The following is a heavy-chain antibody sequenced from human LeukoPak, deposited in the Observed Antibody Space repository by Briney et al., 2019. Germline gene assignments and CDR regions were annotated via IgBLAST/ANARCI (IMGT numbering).Heavy chain of an antibody. CDR2: ISGNGGGT. CDR3: TKPARAVGLDY. Sequence: GGSLRLSCAASGFTFSSYAMSWVRQAPGKGLEWVSGISGNGGGTYYADSVKGRFTISRDNSKNTLYLQMNSLRAEDTAVYYCTKPARAVGLDYWGQGTLVTVSS. V-gene: IGHV3-23*01. CDR1: GFTFSSYA. J-gene: IGHJ4*02. D-gene: IGHD6-19*01.